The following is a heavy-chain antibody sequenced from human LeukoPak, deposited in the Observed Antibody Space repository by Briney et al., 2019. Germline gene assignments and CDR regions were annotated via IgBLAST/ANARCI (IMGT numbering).Heavy chain of an antibody. CDR3: VGTIASRGSEY. Sequence: GGSLRLSCAASGLTFSGYDMHWVRQAPGKGPEWVAVMSYGGQNERYADSVKGRFTVSRDNAKNTVYLQTNNLRVDDTAMYYCVGTIASRGSEYWGQGALVTVSS. CDR2: MSYGGQNE. CDR1: GLTFSGYD. D-gene: IGHD6-6*01. V-gene: IGHV3-30*03. J-gene: IGHJ4*02.